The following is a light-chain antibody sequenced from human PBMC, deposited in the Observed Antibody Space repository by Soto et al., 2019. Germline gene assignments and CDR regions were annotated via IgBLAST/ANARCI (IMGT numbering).Light chain of an antibody. J-gene: IGKJ5*01. Sequence: DFQTTQSPSSLSASVGDRVTITCQASQDISNYLNWYQQKPGRAPKLLIYDASTLERGVPSRFSGTGSGTLFTFAISSLQPEDIGIYYCQQSDNLPITFGQGTRLEIK. CDR3: QQSDNLPIT. V-gene: IGKV1-33*01. CDR1: QDISNY. CDR2: DAS.